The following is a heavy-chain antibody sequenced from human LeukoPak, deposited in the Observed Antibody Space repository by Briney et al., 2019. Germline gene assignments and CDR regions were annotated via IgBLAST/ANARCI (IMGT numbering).Heavy chain of an antibody. V-gene: IGHV3-30*18. Sequence: GRSLRLSCAASGFTFSSYGMHWVRQAPGKGLEWVAVISYDGSNKYYADSVKGRFTISRDNSKNTLYLQMNSLRAEDTAVYYRAKDPYCSSTSCYGRSWFDPWGQGTLVTVSS. CDR3: AKDPYCSSTSCYGRSWFDP. D-gene: IGHD2-2*01. CDR1: GFTFSSYG. J-gene: IGHJ5*02. CDR2: ISYDGSNK.